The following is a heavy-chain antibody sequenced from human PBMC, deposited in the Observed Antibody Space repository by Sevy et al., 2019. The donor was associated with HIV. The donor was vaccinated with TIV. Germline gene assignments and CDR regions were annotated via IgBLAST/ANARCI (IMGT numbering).Heavy chain of an antibody. CDR3: AGERGADHSSWDFDF. CDR2: ISEGGKNT. CDR1: GFTFSSHD. D-gene: IGHD6-13*01. J-gene: IGHJ4*02. V-gene: IGHV3-23*01. Sequence: GGSLRLSCTASGFTFSSHDMVWVRQAPGKGLEWVSGISEGGKNTYYADSVRGRFTISRDDSKITVYLQKNSLRADDTALYYCAGERGADHSSWDFDFWGQGTLVTVSS.